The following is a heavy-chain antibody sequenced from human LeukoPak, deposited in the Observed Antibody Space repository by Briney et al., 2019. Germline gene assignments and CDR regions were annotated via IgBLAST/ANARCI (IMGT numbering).Heavy chain of an antibody. J-gene: IGHJ3*02. CDR3: AKGPCSGGSCSYAFDI. V-gene: IGHV3-23*01. Sequence: GGSLRLSCAASGFTFSSYAMSWVRQAPGKGLEWVSAISGSGGSTYYADSVKGRFTISRDNSKNTLYLQMNSLRAEDTAAYYCAKGPCSGGSCSYAFDIWGQGTMVTVSS. D-gene: IGHD2-15*01. CDR2: ISGSGGST. CDR1: GFTFSSYA.